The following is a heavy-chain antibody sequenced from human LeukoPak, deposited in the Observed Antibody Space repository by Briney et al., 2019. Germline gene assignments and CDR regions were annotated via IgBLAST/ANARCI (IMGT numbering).Heavy chain of an antibody. Sequence: ASVKVSCKASGYTFTSYGISWVRQAPGQGLEWMGWISAYNGNTNYAQKLQGRVTMTTDTSTSTAYMELRSLRSDDTAVYYCARDSNYDDYYYYMDVWGKGTTVTISS. D-gene: IGHD3-22*01. CDR3: ARDSNYDDYYYYMDV. V-gene: IGHV1-18*01. J-gene: IGHJ6*03. CDR1: GYTFTSYG. CDR2: ISAYNGNT.